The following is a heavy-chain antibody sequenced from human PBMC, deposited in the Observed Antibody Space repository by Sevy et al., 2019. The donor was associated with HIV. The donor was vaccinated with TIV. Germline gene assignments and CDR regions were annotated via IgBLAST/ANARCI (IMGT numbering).Heavy chain of an antibody. D-gene: IGHD3-22*01. CDR3: ATTKDYYDSSGDPFDY. CDR1: GKTLSDLS. Sequence: ASVKVSCKVSGKTLSDLSMHWVRQAPGKGLEWMGSFDPEDGETLYAQNFRARVTMTEDTSTDTAYMGLSSLRSEDTDVYYCATTKDYYDSSGDPFDYWGQGSLVTVSS. J-gene: IGHJ4*02. V-gene: IGHV1-24*01. CDR2: FDPEDGET.